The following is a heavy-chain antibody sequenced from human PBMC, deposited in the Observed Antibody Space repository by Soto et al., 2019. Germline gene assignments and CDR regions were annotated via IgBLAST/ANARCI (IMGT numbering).Heavy chain of an antibody. CDR1: GYTFTIYW. D-gene: IGHD2-15*01. Sequence: PVESLKISFQFSGYTFTIYWIGFVRQMPGKGLECMGIIYPSDSDTRYSPSFQCQVTISADQSINTAYLQWDSLKASDTAIYYCARPANKVADQFEIWGQGTPVTVYS. CDR2: IYPSDSDT. V-gene: IGHV5-51*01. CDR3: ARPANKVADQFEI. J-gene: IGHJ4*02.